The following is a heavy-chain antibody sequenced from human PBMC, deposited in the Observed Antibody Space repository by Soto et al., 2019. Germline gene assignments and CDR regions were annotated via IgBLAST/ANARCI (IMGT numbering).Heavy chain of an antibody. Sequence: SETLSLTCAVYGGSFSGYYWSWIRQPPGKGLEWIGEINHSGSTNDNPSLKSRVTISVDTSKNQFSLKLSSVTAADTAVYYFARMSWGSYRKLDYWGQGTLVTVS. CDR1: GGSFSGYY. CDR3: ARMSWGSYRKLDY. V-gene: IGHV4-34*01. D-gene: IGHD3-16*02. CDR2: INHSGST. J-gene: IGHJ4*02.